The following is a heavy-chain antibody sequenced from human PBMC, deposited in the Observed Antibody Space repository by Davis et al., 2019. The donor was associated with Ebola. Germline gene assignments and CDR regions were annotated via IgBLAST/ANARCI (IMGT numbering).Heavy chain of an antibody. CDR1: GGSITSSDYY. V-gene: IGHV4-39*01. CDR3: ARLSSP. Sequence: GSLRLSCTVSGGSITSSDYYWGWVRQSPVRGLEWIGSISNTGATYYIPSLESRVSMSVDTSNNQLSLTLRSVTASDTAVYYCARLSSPWGQGILVTVSS. J-gene: IGHJ5*02. CDR2: ISNTGAT.